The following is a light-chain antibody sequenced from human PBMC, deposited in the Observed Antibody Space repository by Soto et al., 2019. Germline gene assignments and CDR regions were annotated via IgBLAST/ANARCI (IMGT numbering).Light chain of an antibody. CDR1: RGYSNYK. Sequence: QSVLTQPPSASASLGASVTLTCTLSRGYSNYKVDWYRQRPGKGPRFVMRVGTGGIVGSKGDGIPDRFSVLGSGLNRYLTIKNIQEEDESDYHCGADHGSGSNFVVVFGGGTKLTVL. J-gene: IGLJ2*01. V-gene: IGLV9-49*01. CDR2: VGTGGIVG. CDR3: GADHGSGSNFVVV.